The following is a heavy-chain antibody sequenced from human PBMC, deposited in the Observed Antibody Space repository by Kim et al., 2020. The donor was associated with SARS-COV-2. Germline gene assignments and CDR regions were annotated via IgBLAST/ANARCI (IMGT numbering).Heavy chain of an antibody. J-gene: IGHJ4*02. Sequence: IGYAVSDKGRFTISRDNAKNSLYLQMNSLRAEDTALYYCAKGSGAAEFDYWGQGTLVTVSS. D-gene: IGHD6-13*01. CDR3: AKGSGAAEFDY. CDR2: I. V-gene: IGHV3-9*01.